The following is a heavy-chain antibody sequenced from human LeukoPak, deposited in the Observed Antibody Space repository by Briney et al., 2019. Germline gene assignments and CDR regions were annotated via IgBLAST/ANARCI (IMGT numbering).Heavy chain of an antibody. J-gene: IGHJ5*02. D-gene: IGHD1-1*01. CDR3: ARPVPSRLGWFDP. V-gene: IGHV4-39*01. CDR2: IYYSGST. CDR1: GVSISSSNSY. Sequence: SETLSLTCTVSGVSISSSNSYWGWIRQPPGKGLEWIGTIYYSGSTYYNPSLKSRVTISVDTSKNQFSLKLTSVTAADTAVYYCARPVPSRLGWFDPWGQGTLVTVSS.